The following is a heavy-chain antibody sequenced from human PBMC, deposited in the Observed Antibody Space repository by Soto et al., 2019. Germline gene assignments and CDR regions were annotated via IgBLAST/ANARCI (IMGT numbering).Heavy chain of an antibody. CDR3: ARDSPYRDQLNENFDY. Sequence: PGGSLRLSCAASGFTFSSYSMNWVRQAPGKGLEWVSSISSSSSYIYYADSVKGRFTISRDNAKNSLYLQMNSLRAEDTAVYYCARDSPYRDQLNENFDYWGQGTLVTVSS. V-gene: IGHV3-21*01. CDR2: ISSSSSYI. J-gene: IGHJ4*02. CDR1: GFTFSSYS. D-gene: IGHD2-2*01.